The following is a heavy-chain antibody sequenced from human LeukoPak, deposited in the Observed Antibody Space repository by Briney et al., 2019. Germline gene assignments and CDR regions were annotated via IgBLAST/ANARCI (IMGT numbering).Heavy chain of an antibody. CDR2: ISGSGGST. CDR3: AKDLEYYYYMDV. J-gene: IGHJ6*03. Sequence: PGGTLRLSCAASGFTFSSYAMSWVRQAPGKGLEWVSAISGSGGSTYYADSVKGRFTISRDNSKNTLYLQMNSLRAEDTAVYYCAKDLEYYYYMDVWGKGTTVTVSS. CDR1: GFTFSSYA. V-gene: IGHV3-23*01.